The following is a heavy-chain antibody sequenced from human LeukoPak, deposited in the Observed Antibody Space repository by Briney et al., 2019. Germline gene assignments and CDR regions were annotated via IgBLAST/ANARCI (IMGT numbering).Heavy chain of an antibody. Sequence: GGSLRLSCAASGFAFSSYGMHWVRQAPGKGLEWVAFIRYDGSNKYYADSVKGRFTISRDNSKNTLYLRMNSLRAEDTAVYYCAKDRAIYDFWSGYGYFQHWGQGTLVTVSS. CDR2: IRYDGSNK. CDR3: AKDRAIYDFWSGYGYFQH. D-gene: IGHD3-3*01. CDR1: GFAFSSYG. V-gene: IGHV3-30*02. J-gene: IGHJ1*01.